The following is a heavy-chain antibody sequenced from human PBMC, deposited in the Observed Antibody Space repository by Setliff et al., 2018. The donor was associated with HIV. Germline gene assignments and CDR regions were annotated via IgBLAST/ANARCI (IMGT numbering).Heavy chain of an antibody. CDR3: GVGPEKIYYYYFYMDV. CDR2: IIPIFGTA. J-gene: IGHJ6*03. V-gene: IGHV1-69*13. Sequence: SVKVSCKASGGTFSSYAISWVRQAPGQGLEWMGGIIPIFGTANYAQKFQGRVTITADESTSTAYMELSSLRSEDTAVYYCGVGPEKIYYYYFYMDVWGKGTTVTVSS. CDR1: GGTFSSYA. D-gene: IGHD1-26*01.